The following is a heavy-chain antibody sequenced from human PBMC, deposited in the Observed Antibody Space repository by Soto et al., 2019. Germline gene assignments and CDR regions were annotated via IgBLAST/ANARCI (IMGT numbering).Heavy chain of an antibody. CDR3: ARDLDSRDGYNSGFFDY. V-gene: IGHV1-69*13. CDR2: IIPIFGTA. D-gene: IGHD5-12*01. J-gene: IGHJ4*02. CDR1: RGNFSSYA. Sequence: GASVNVSCQASRGNFSSYAISWLRQAPVQGLEWMGGIIPIFGTANYAQKFQGRVTITADESTSTAYMELSSLRSEDTAVHYCARDLDSRDGYNSGFFDYWGQGTLVPVSS.